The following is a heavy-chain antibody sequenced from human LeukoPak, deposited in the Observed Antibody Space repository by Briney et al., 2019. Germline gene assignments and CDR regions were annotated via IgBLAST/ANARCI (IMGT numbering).Heavy chain of an antibody. D-gene: IGHD3-10*01. CDR3: ARGVPYYYHYYIDV. J-gene: IGHJ6*03. CDR1: GFIVIDNH. V-gene: IGHV3-53*01. CDR2: IFGGGST. Sequence: PGGSLRLSCAASGFIVIDNHMNWVRRAPGKGLEWVSFIFGGGSTDYPESVKGRFTISRDNSKKKVYLQMNSLRAEDTAVYYCARGVPYYYHYYIDVWGKGTTVTVSS.